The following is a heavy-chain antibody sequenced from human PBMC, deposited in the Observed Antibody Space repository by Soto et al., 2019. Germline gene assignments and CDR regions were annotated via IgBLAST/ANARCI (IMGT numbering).Heavy chain of an antibody. D-gene: IGHD6-13*01. CDR1: GDSVSSNSAA. J-gene: IGHJ6*03. Sequence: SQTLSLTCAISGDSVSSNSAAWNWIRQSPSRGLEWLGRTYYRSKWYNDYAVSVKSRITINPDTSKNQFSLQLSSVTPEDTAVYYCARAAYSSPGYSYYYYMDVWGKGTTVTVSS. CDR2: TYYRSKWYN. CDR3: ARAAYSSPGYSYYYYMDV. V-gene: IGHV6-1*01.